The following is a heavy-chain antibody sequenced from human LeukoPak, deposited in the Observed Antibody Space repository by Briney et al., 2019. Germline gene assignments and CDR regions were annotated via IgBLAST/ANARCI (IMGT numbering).Heavy chain of an antibody. CDR3: ARASGSSWSRAQGY. Sequence: SETLSLTCTVSGGSISSGGYYWSWIRQPPGKGLEWIGYIYHSGSTYYNPSLKSRVTISVDRSKNQFSLKLSSVTAADTAVYYCARASGSSWSRAQGYWGQGTLVTVSS. CDR1: GGSISSGGYY. D-gene: IGHD6-13*01. V-gene: IGHV4-30-2*01. CDR2: IYHSGST. J-gene: IGHJ4*02.